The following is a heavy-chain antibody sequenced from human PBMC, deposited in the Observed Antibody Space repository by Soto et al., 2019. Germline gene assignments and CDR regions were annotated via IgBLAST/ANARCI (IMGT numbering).Heavy chain of an antibody. D-gene: IGHD6-13*01. CDR3: AREDPPRGYSPGVVITPVEYYYGMDV. V-gene: IGHV1-69*13. CDR1: GGTFSSYA. J-gene: IGHJ6*02. CDR2: IIPIFGTA. Sequence: ASVKVSCKASGGTFSSYAISWVRQAPGQGLEWMGGIIPIFGTANYAQKFQGRVTITADESTSTAYMELSSLRSEEPAVYYCAREDPPRGYSPGVVITPVEYYYGMDVWGQGTTVTVSS.